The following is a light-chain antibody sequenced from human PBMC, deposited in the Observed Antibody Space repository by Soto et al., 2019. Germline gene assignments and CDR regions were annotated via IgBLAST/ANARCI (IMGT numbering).Light chain of an antibody. CDR1: SSDVGAYDS. J-gene: IGLJ1*01. V-gene: IGLV2-23*01. CDR3: CSYAGSRTYV. CDR2: KGT. Sequence: QSALAQPASVSGSPGQSITISCTGTSSDVGAYDSVSWYQQHPHKAPQVIIYKGTRRPSGVSNRFSGSTSGNAASLTISGLKTEDEADYYCCSYAGSRTYVFGTGTKVTVL.